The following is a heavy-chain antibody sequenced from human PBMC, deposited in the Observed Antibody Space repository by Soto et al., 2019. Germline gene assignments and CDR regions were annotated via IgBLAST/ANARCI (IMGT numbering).Heavy chain of an antibody. CDR2: ISSNGGST. CDR1: GFTFSSYA. J-gene: IGHJ6*02. V-gene: IGHV3-64D*06. D-gene: IGHD6-13*01. CDR3: VKEAAGTVGYYYYYYGMDV. Sequence: PGGSLRLSCSASGFTFSSYAMHWVRQAPGKGLEYVSAISSNGGSTYYADSVKGRFTISRDNSKNTLYLQMSSLRAEDTAVYYCVKEAAGTVGYYYYYYGMDVWGQGITVTVSS.